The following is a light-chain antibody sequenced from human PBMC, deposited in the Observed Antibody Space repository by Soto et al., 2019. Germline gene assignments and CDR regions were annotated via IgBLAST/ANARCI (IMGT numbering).Light chain of an antibody. V-gene: IGLV1-40*01. J-gene: IGLJ3*02. CDR1: SSNIGAGYA. CDR2: DNS. CDR3: QSYDSSLSTGV. Sequence: QSVLTQPPSVSGAPGLRVTISCTGSSSNIGAGYAVHWYQQLPGTAPKLLIYDNSNRPSGVPDRFSGSKSGTSASLAITGLQAEDEADYYCQSYDSSLSTGVFGGGTKLTVL.